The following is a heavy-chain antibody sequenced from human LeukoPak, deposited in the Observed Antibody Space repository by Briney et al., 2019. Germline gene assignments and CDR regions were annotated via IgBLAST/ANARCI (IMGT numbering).Heavy chain of an antibody. CDR2: ISYDGSNK. CDR3: MSRCINWYRGKNWYDR. D-gene: IGHD6-13*01. Sequence: GRSLRLSCAASGFTFSSYGMHWVRQAPGKGLEWVAVISYDGSNKYYADSVKGRFTISRDNSKNTLYLQMNSLRVEDTAVYYCMSRCINWYRGKNWYDRWGQGTPVTVSS. J-gene: IGHJ5*02. CDR1: GFTFSSYG. V-gene: IGHV3-30*03.